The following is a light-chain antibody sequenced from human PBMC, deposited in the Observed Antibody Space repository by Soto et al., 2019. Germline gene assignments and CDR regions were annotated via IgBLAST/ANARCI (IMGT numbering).Light chain of an antibody. Sequence: EIEMTQSPSTLSGSVGDRVTITGRSSHTISSGLAWYQKKPGKAPKLLIYKASTLKTGVPSRFSGSGFGAEFTLTIASPQPDDSATYYCQQYTSFSKTFARGTKVDIK. CDR1: HTISSG. CDR3: QQYTSFSKT. J-gene: IGKJ1*01. V-gene: IGKV1-5*03. CDR2: KAS.